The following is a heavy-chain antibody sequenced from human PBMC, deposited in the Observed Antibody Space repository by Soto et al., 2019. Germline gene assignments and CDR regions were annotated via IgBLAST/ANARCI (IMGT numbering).Heavy chain of an antibody. CDR1: CGSISSYY. Sequence: PSETLSLTCTVSCGSISSYYWSWIRQPPGKGLEWIGYIYYSGSTNYNPSLKSRVTISVDTSKNQFSLKLSSVTAADTAVYYCARFTGIAAAGIDYWGQGTLVTVS. J-gene: IGHJ4*02. CDR3: ARFTGIAAAGIDY. D-gene: IGHD6-13*01. CDR2: IYYSGST. V-gene: IGHV4-59*01.